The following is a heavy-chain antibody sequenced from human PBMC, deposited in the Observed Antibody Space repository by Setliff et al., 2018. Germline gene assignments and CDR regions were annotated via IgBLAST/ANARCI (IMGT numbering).Heavy chain of an antibody. J-gene: IGHJ4*02. CDR2: INHSGST. D-gene: IGHD3-10*01. CDR1: GGSFSGYY. Sequence: PSETLSLTCAVYGGSFSGYYWSWIRQPPGKGLEWIGEINHSGSTNYNPSLKSRVTISVDTSKNQFSLKLSSVTAADTAVYYCARSPTSPMVRGETQLDYWGQGTLVTVSS. V-gene: IGHV4-34*01. CDR3: ARSPTSPMVRGETQLDY.